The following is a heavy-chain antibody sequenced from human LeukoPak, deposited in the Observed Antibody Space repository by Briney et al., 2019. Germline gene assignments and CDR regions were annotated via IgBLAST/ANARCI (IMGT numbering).Heavy chain of an antibody. CDR1: GFTFSTYA. CDR2: ISGSGGST. Sequence: GGSLRLSCAASGFTFSTYAMNWVRQAPGKGLEWVSAISGSGGSTYYADSVKGRFTISRDNSKNTLYLQMNSLRAEDTAVYYCAKDEGATGWFGSPGNWFDPWGQGTLVTVSS. J-gene: IGHJ5*02. CDR3: AKDEGATGWFGSPGNWFDP. V-gene: IGHV3-23*01. D-gene: IGHD3-10*01.